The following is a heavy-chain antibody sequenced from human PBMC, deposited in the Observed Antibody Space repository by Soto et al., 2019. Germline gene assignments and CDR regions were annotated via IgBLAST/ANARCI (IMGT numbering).Heavy chain of an antibody. D-gene: IGHD2-2*02. CDR3: AGEFRGKKAGYNGLVSQGY. Sequence: SVKVSCKASGGTFSSYAISWVRQAPGQGLEWMGGIIPIFSTPNYAQKFQGGVTITADESTSTAYMELSSLRSEDTAVDYCAGEFRGKKAGYNGLVSQGYWGQGTLVTVSS. J-gene: IGHJ4*02. CDR1: GGTFSSYA. V-gene: IGHV1-69*13. CDR2: IIPIFSTP.